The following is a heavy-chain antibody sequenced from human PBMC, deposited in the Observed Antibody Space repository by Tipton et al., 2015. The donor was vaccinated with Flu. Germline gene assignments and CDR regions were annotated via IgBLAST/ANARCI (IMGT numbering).Heavy chain of an antibody. CDR3: ARGGGSLSY. V-gene: IGHV4-59*11. Sequence: TLSLTCTVSGGSISSHYWSWIRQPPGKGLEWIGFIYFTGSTNYNPSLKSRVTLSVDMSKNQFSLRLTSVAAADTAVYYCARGGGSLSYWGQGSLVTVSS. J-gene: IGHJ4*02. CDR1: GGSISSHY. D-gene: IGHD2/OR15-2a*01. CDR2: IYFTGST.